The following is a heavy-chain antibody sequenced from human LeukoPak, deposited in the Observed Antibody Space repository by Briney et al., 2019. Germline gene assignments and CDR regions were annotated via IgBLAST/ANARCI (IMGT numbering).Heavy chain of an antibody. Sequence: GGSLRLSCAASGFTFSSYGMHWVRQAPGKGLEWVAFIRYDGSNKYYADSVKGRFTISRDNAKNSLYLQMNSLRAEDTAVYYCARDRRLDYYYYMDVWGKGTTVTVPS. CDR1: GFTFSSYG. J-gene: IGHJ6*03. CDR3: ARDRRLDYYYYMDV. CDR2: IRYDGSNK. V-gene: IGHV3-30*02.